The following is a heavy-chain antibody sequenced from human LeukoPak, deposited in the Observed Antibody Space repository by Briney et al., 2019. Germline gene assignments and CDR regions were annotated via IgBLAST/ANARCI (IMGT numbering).Heavy chain of an antibody. CDR1: EFTFSDAW. CDR2: IKSKTNGGTT. J-gene: IGHJ1*01. Sequence: GGSLRLSCAASEFTFSDAWMSWVRQAPGKGLEWVGRIKSKTNGGTTDYAAPVKGRFTVSRDDSQNTLFLQMNSLKTEDTAVYYCTTEQVPGYWGQGTLVTVSS. V-gene: IGHV3-15*01. D-gene: IGHD3-10*01. CDR3: TTEQVPGY.